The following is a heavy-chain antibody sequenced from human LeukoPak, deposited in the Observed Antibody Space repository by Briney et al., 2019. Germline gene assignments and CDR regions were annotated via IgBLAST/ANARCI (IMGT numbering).Heavy chain of an antibody. Sequence: PSETLSLTCTVSGGSISSYYWSWIRQPPGKGLEWIGYIYYSGSTNYNPSLKSRVTISVDTSKNQFSLKLSSVTAADTAVYYCATNMGDYYYYYYMDVWGKGTTVTVSS. CDR1: GGSISSYY. CDR2: IYYSGST. J-gene: IGHJ6*03. CDR3: ATNMGDYYYYYYMDV. D-gene: IGHD1-26*01. V-gene: IGHV4-59*01.